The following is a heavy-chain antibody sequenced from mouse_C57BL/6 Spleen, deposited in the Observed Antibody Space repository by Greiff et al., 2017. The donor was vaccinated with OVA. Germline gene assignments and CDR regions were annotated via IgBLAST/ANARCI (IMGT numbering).Heavy chain of an antibody. CDR1: GFTFSSYA. D-gene: IGHD2-4*01. Sequence: EVQRVESGGGLVKPGGSLKLSCAASGFTFSSYAMSWVRQTPEKRLEWVATISDGGSYTYYPDNVKGRFTISRDNAKNNLYLQMSHLKSEDTAMYYCARDWGDYASWFAYWGQGTLVTVSA. J-gene: IGHJ3*01. CDR3: ARDWGDYASWFAY. CDR2: ISDGGSYT. V-gene: IGHV5-4*01.